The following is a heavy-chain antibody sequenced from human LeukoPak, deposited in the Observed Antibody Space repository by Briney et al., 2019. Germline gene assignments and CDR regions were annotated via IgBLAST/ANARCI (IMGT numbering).Heavy chain of an antibody. V-gene: IGHV3-30*18. J-gene: IGHJ3*02. Sequence: PGGSLRLSCAASGFTFSSYGMYWVRQAPGKGLEWVAVISYGGSNKYYADSVKGRFTISRDNSKNTLYLQMNSLRAEDTAVYYCAKASATPYDAFDIWGQGTMVTVSS. D-gene: IGHD2-15*01. CDR3: AKASATPYDAFDI. CDR2: ISYGGSNK. CDR1: GFTFSSYG.